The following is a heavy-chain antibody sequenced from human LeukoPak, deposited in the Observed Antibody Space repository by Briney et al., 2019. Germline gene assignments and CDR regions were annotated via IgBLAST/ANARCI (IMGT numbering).Heavy chain of an antibody. CDR3: AKDRLTGTMRSPFDD. Sequence: GGSLRLSCAASGFTFNIYAMSWVRQAPGKGLELVSGIVGSGGSTYYADSVKGRFTISRDNSKNTLYLQMNSLRAEDTAVYYCAKDRLTGTMRSPFDDWGQGTLVTVSS. CDR2: IVGSGGST. CDR1: GFTFNIYA. J-gene: IGHJ4*02. D-gene: IGHD1-7*01. V-gene: IGHV3-23*01.